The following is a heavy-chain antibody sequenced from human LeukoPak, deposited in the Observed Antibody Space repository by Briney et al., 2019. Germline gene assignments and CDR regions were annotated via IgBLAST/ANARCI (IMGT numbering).Heavy chain of an antibody. CDR2: IYYSGST. D-gene: IGHD6-19*01. CDR3: ARNPSAGWPIDF. Sequence: PSETLSLTCTVSGGSISSSSYYWGWIRQPPGKGLEWIGSIYYSGSTYYNPSLKSRVTISVDTSKNQFSLKLSSVTAADTAVYYCARNPSAGWPIDFWGQGTLVTVSP. CDR1: GGSISSSSYY. V-gene: IGHV4-39*01. J-gene: IGHJ4*02.